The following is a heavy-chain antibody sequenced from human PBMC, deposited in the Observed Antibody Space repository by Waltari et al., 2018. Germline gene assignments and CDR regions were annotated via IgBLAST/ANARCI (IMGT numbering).Heavy chain of an antibody. V-gene: IGHV4-59*01. CDR1: GGSISSYY. CDR2: IYYSGST. D-gene: IGHD3-22*01. Sequence: QVQLQESGPGLVKPSETLSLTCTVSGGSISSYYWSWIRQPPGKGLEWIGYIYYSGSTNYNPSLKSRVTISVDTSKNQFSLKLSSVTTADTAVYYCARVAYYYDSSGYHRGMDVWGKGTTVTVSS. CDR3: ARVAYYYDSSGYHRGMDV. J-gene: IGHJ6*04.